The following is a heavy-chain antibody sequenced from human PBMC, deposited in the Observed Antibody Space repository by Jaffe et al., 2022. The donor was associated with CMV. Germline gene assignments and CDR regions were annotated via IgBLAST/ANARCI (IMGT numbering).Heavy chain of an antibody. V-gene: IGHV3-30*03. CDR2: ISYDGSNK. CDR1: GFTFSSYG. Sequence: QVQLVESGGGVVQPGRSLRLSCAASGFTFSSYGMHWVRQAPGKGLEWVAVISYDGSNKYYADSVKGRFTISRDNSKNTLYLQMNSLRAEDTAVYYCASTRIAAAGDFDYWGQGTLVTVSS. CDR3: ASTRIAAAGDFDY. J-gene: IGHJ4*02. D-gene: IGHD6-13*01.